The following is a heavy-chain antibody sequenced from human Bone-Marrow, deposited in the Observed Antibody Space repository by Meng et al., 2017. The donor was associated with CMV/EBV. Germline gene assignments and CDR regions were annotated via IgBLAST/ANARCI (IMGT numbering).Heavy chain of an antibody. V-gene: IGHV3-30*04. CDR2: ISYDGNKK. CDR3: ARDLDSSTWSLGY. D-gene: IGHD6-13*01. J-gene: IGHJ4*02. Sequence: GGSLRLSCAASEFTFSDYAMHWVRQAPGKGLEWVAVISYDGNKKYYADSVKGRFTISRDNSKSTLYLQMNSLRAEDTAVYYCARDLDSSTWSLGYWGPGHLVNVAS. CDR1: EFTFSDYA.